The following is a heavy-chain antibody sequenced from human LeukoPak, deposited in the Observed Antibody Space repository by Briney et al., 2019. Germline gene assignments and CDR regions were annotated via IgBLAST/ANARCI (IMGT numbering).Heavy chain of an antibody. V-gene: IGHV3-15*01. CDR3: TTYSSGYFDY. D-gene: IGHD6-19*01. Sequence: PGGSLRLSCAASGFTFSSYAMSWVRQAPGKGLEWVGRIKSKTDGGTTDYAAPVKGRFTISRDDSKNTLYLQMNSLKTEDTAVYYCTTYSSGYFDYWGQGTLVTVSS. CDR1: GFTFSSYA. CDR2: IKSKTDGGTT. J-gene: IGHJ4*02.